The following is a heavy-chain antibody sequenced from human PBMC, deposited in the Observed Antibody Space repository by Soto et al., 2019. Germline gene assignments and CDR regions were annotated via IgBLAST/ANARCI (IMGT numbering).Heavy chain of an antibody. Sequence: PGESLKISCKGSGYKFTSYWITWVRQVPGKGLEWMGRVDPSDSSTNYNPSVQGHVTISADKSITTAYLQWSSLEASDTAMYYCARQAFVKYYFEHGDSYRNWFGPWGQGTLVTVS. J-gene: IGHJ5*02. CDR2: VDPSDSST. V-gene: IGHV5-10-1*01. CDR1: GYKFTSYW. D-gene: IGHD3-22*01. CDR3: ARQAFVKYYFEHGDSYRNWFGP.